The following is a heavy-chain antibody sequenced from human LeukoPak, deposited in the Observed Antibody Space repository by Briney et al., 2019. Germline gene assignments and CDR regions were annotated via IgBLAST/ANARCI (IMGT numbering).Heavy chain of an antibody. Sequence: PSETLSLTCTVSGGSISTYYWNWIRQPPGKGLEWIGYIYYSGSTNYNPSLKSRVTISVDTSKNQFSLKLSSVTAADTAVYYCARSRGPIAVAGPIDYWGQGTLVTVSS. J-gene: IGHJ4*02. V-gene: IGHV4-59*01. CDR1: GGSISTYY. CDR2: IYYSGST. CDR3: ARSRGPIAVAGPIDY. D-gene: IGHD6-19*01.